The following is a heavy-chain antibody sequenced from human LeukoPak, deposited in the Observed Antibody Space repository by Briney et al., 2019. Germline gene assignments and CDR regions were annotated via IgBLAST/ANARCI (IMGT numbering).Heavy chain of an antibody. V-gene: IGHV3-33*01. D-gene: IGHD1-26*01. CDR1: GFTFSSYG. Sequence: PGGSLRLSCAASGFTFSSYGMHWVAQAPGKGLEWVAVIWYDGSNKYYADSVKGRFTISRDNSKNTLYLQMNSLRAEDTAVYYCARDTTYSGSYYFDYWGQGTLVTVSS. CDR3: ARDTTYSGSYYFDY. J-gene: IGHJ4*02. CDR2: IWYDGSNK.